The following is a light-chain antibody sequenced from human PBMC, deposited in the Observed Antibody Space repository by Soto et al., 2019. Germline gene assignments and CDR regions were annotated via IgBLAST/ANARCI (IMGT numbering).Light chain of an antibody. CDR3: QQRSNWPPEGT. CDR1: QSVRTS. CDR2: DAS. J-gene: IGKJ3*01. Sequence: EIVLTQSPDTLSLSPGERATLSCRASQSVRTSLAWYQQKPGQAPRLLIYDASNRATGIPARFSGSGFGTDFTLTISSLEPEDFAVYYCQQRSNWPPEGTFGPGTKVEI. V-gene: IGKV3-11*01.